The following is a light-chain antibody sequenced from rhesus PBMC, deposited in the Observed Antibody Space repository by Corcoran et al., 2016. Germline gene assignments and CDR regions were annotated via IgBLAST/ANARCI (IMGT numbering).Light chain of an antibody. CDR3: QQHDNSPWT. CDR1: QGISNW. Sequence: DIQMTQSPSSLSASVGDRVTITCRASQGISNWLAWYQQKPGKAPKLLIYRASNLETGVPSRFSGSGSWTNYTITINSRQTEDIATYYCQQHDNSPWTFGQGTKVEIK. J-gene: IGKJ1*01. V-gene: IGKV1-69*01. CDR2: RAS.